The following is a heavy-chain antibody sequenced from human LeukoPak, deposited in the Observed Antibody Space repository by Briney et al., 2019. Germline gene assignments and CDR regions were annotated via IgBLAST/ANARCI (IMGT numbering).Heavy chain of an antibody. J-gene: IGHJ6*03. CDR2: ISGSGGST. CDR1: GFTFSSYA. CDR3: ARERYGSGSLVVRYYYYMDV. Sequence: GGSLRLSCAASGFTFSSYAMSWVRQAPGKGLEWVSAISGSGGSTYYADSVKGRFTISRDNSKNTLYLQMNSLRAEDTAVYYCARERYGSGSLVVRYYYYMDVWGKGTTVTVSS. V-gene: IGHV3-23*01. D-gene: IGHD3-10*01.